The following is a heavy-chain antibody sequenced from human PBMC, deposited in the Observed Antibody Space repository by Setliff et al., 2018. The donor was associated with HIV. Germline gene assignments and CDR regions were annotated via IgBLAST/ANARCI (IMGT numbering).Heavy chain of an antibody. CDR1: GYTFIDYF. CDR3: ARATEAGTIDY. J-gene: IGHJ4*02. D-gene: IGHD1-1*01. Sequence: GASVKVSCKASGYTFIDYFIHWVRQAPGQGLEWMGIINPSSGCTSNKQKFQGRVTMTRDTSTNTVYMELSGLRSEDTAVYYCARATEAGTIDYWGQGTRVTVSS. V-gene: IGHV1-46*01. CDR2: INPSSGCT.